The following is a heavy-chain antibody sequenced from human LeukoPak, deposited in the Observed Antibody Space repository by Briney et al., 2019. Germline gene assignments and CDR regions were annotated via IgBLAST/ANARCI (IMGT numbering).Heavy chain of an antibody. V-gene: IGHV6-1*01. Sequence: SRTLSLTCAISGDSVSSNSAAWNWIRQSPSRGLEWLGRTYYRSKWYNDYAVSVKSRITINPDTSKNQFSLQLNSVTPEDTAVYYCARARDSYYDSSGYYYVLDAFDIWGQGTMVTVSS. CDR3: ARARDSYYDSSGYYYVLDAFDI. J-gene: IGHJ3*02. D-gene: IGHD3-22*01. CDR1: GDSVSSNSAA. CDR2: TYYRSKWYN.